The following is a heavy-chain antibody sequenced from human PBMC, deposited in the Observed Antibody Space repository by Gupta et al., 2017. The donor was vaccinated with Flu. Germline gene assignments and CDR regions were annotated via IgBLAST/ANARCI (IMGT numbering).Heavy chain of an antibody. CDR3: ARGAAYCSNGVCSWGYYFEF. V-gene: IGHV1-3*01. J-gene: IGHJ4*02. CDR2: INAADGNT. Sequence: QVHLVQSGAEMKKPGASVKVSCKAPEYAFTKYALYWVRQAPGHRLEWVGRINAADGNTKYSQKVQDRVTITRDTSASTAYMELSSLRSEDTAVYYCARGAAYCSNGVCSWGYYFEFWGQGTLVTVSS. CDR1: EYAFTKYA. D-gene: IGHD2-8*01.